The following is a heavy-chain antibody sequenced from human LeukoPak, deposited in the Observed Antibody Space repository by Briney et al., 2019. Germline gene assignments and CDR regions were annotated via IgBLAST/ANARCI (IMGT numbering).Heavy chain of an antibody. CDR3: AKDADGSGSYFDY. CDR1: GFTFSSYG. Sequence: PGRSLRLSCAASGFTFSSYGMHWVRQAPGKGLEWVAVIWYDGSNKYYADSVKGRFTISRDNSKNTLYLQMNSLRAEETAVYYCAKDADGSGSYFDYWGQGTLVTVSS. CDR2: IWYDGSNK. J-gene: IGHJ4*02. D-gene: IGHD3-10*01. V-gene: IGHV3-33*06.